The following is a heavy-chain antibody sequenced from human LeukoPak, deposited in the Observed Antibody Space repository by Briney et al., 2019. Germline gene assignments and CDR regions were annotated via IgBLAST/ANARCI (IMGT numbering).Heavy chain of an antibody. CDR2: IYYSGST. J-gene: IGHJ6*03. CDR1: GGSIRSYY. V-gene: IGHV4-59*01. CDR3: ARGLVVVAARYYYYYMDV. D-gene: IGHD2-15*01. Sequence: PSETLSLTCTVSGGSIRSYYWSWIRQPPGKGLEWIGYIYYSGSTNYNPSLKSRVTISVDTSKNQFSLKLSSVTAADTAVYYCARGLVVVAARYYYYYMDVWGKGTTVTVSS.